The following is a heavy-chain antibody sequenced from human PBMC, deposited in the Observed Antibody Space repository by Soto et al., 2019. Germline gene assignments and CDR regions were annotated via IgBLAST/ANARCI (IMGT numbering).Heavy chain of an antibody. CDR1: GGSIRSYY. CDR3: AREAPYSNDGYYYYYMDV. D-gene: IGHD4-4*01. J-gene: IGHJ6*03. CDR2: INDSGST. V-gene: IGHV4-59*01. Sequence: SETLSLTCTASGGSIRSYYWSWIRQPPGKGLEWIGYINDSGSTNYNPSLKSRVTISVDTSKNQFSLKLSSVTAADTAVYYCAREAPYSNDGYYYYYMDVWGKGTTVTVS.